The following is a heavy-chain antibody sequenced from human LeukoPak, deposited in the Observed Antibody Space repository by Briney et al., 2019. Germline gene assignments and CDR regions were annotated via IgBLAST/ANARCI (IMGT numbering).Heavy chain of an antibody. Sequence: TSETLSLTCTVSGGSISSSSYYWGWIRQPPGKGLEWIGSIYYSGSTYYNPSLKSRVTISVDTSKNQFSLKLTSVTAADTAVYYCARVVAGATPFFDYWGQGTLVTVSS. CDR3: ARVVAGATPFFDY. CDR2: IYYSGST. CDR1: GGSISSSSYY. V-gene: IGHV4-39*01. D-gene: IGHD2-2*01. J-gene: IGHJ4*02.